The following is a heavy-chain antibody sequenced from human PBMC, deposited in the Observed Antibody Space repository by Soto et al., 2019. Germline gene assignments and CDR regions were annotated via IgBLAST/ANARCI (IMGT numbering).Heavy chain of an antibody. Sequence: LRLSCAASGFTFSSYWMSWVRQAPGKGLEWVANIKQDGSEKYYVDSVKGRFTISRDNAKNSLYLQMNSLRAEDTAVYYCARDLHYDFWSGYYNYWGQGTLVTVSS. CDR1: GFTFSSYW. D-gene: IGHD3-3*01. CDR2: IKQDGSEK. V-gene: IGHV3-7*03. CDR3: ARDLHYDFWSGYYNY. J-gene: IGHJ4*02.